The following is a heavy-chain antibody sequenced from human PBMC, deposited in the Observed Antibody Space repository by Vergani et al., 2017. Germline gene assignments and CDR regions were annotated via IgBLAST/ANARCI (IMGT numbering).Heavy chain of an antibody. CDR3: ASHGNYYDSSGYYYVGWFDP. J-gene: IGHJ5*02. CDR1: GGSISRGGYY. D-gene: IGHD3-22*01. Sequence: QVQLQESGPGLVKPSQTLSLTCTVSGGSISRGGYYWSWIRQHPGKGLEWIGYIYSSGSTYYNPTLKSRVTISVDTSKNQFSLKLSSVTAADTAVYYCASHGNYYDSSGYYYVGWFDPWGQGALVTVSS. V-gene: IGHV4-31*03. CDR2: IYSSGST.